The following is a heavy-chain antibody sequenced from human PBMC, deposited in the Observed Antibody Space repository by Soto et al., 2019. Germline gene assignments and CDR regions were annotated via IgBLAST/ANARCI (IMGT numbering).Heavy chain of an antibody. Sequence: GGSLRLSCTASGFTFGDYAMSWVRQAPGKGLERVGFIRSKAYGGTTEYAASVKGRFTISRDDSKSIAYLQMNSLKTEDTAVYYCTLLKTGAHYYYYGMDVWGQGTTVTVPS. V-gene: IGHV3-49*04. CDR2: IRSKAYGGTT. D-gene: IGHD7-27*01. CDR3: TLLKTGAHYYYYGMDV. J-gene: IGHJ6*02. CDR1: GFTFGDYA.